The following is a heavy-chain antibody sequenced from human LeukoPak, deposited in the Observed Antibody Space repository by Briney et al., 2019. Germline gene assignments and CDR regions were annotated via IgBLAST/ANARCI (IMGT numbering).Heavy chain of an antibody. CDR1: GGTFSSSA. D-gene: IGHD2-2*02. Sequence: ASVKVSCKASGGTFSSSAISWVRQAPGQGLEWMGGIVPAFGVANYAQKFQGRVTITADESTSTAYMELSSLRSEDTAVYYCARGSYRYCSSTSCYTAFDYWGQGTLVTVSS. J-gene: IGHJ4*02. CDR2: IVPAFGVA. V-gene: IGHV1-69*13. CDR3: ARGSYRYCSSTSCYTAFDY.